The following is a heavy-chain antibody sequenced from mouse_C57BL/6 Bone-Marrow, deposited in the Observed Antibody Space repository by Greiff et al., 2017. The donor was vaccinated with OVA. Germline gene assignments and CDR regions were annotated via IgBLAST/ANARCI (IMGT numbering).Heavy chain of an antibody. CDR2: INPGSGST. Sequence: QVQLKESGAELVRPGTSVKVSCKASGYAFTNYLIEWVKQRPGQGLEWIGVINPGSGSTKYNEKFKGKATLTADKSSSTAYMQLSSLTSEDAAVYFCARWGNFYFDYWGQGTTLTVSS. CDR3: ARWGNFYFDY. J-gene: IGHJ2*01. D-gene: IGHD2-1*01. V-gene: IGHV1-54*01. CDR1: GYAFTNYL.